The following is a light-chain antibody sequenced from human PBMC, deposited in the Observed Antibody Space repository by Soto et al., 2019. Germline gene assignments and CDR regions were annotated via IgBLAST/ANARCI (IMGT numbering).Light chain of an antibody. V-gene: IGKV1-5*01. CDR3: QHMRT. CDR1: QNINNW. J-gene: IGKJ1*01. CDR2: DAS. Sequence: DIQMTQSPSTLSASIGDRVTITCRASQNINNWIAWYQQKPGKAPKFLIYDASTLESGVPSRFSGSGFGTEFSLTISSLQPDDFGSYYCQHMRTVGQGTKVDI.